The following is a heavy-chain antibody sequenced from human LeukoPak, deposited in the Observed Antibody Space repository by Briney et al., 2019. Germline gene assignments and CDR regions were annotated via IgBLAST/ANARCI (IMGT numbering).Heavy chain of an antibody. CDR1: GYSISSGYY. CDR2: IYHSGST. J-gene: IGHJ6*03. Sequence: PSETLSLTCTVSGYSISSGYYWAWIRQPPGKGLEWIGSIYHSGSTYYNPSLKSRVTISVDTSKNQFSLKLSSVTAADTAVYYCARSKRYYDILTGYYGTTYYYYMDVWGKGTTVTVSS. V-gene: IGHV4-38-2*02. CDR3: ARSKRYYDILTGYYGTTYYYYMDV. D-gene: IGHD3-9*01.